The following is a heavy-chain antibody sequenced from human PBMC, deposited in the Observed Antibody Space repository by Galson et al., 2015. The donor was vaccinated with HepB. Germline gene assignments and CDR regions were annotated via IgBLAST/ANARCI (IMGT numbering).Heavy chain of an antibody. CDR2: MHYSGST. V-gene: IGHV4-39*07. CDR3: ARDSAYSMIVVVPYWYFDL. D-gene: IGHD3-22*01. CDR1: GGSINSSNYY. Sequence: SETLSLTCTVSGGSINSSNYYWVWIRQSPGKGLEWIGSMHYSGSTYQNPSLKSRVTISIDTSKNQFSLKLSSVTAADTAVHYCARDSAYSMIVVVPYWYFDLWGRGTLVTVSS. J-gene: IGHJ2*01.